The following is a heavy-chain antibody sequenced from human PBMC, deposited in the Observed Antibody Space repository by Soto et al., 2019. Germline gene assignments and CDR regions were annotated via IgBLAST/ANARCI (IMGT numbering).Heavy chain of an antibody. D-gene: IGHD1-26*01. J-gene: IGHJ4*02. CDR3: AKDLRPDGRYVLDY. Sequence: EVQLLESGGGLAQAGGSLRLSCAASGFNFRIYAMNWVRQAPGKGLEWVSVMIGDGTSWDYADSVRGRFTISRDNSKNTLYLQMNSLRAEDTAVYYCAKDLRPDGRYVLDYWGQGTLVTVSS. CDR1: GFNFRIYA. CDR2: MIGDGTSW. V-gene: IGHV3-23*01.